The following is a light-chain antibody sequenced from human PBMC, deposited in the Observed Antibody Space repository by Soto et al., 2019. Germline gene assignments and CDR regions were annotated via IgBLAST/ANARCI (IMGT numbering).Light chain of an antibody. CDR3: QQYGGSPRT. V-gene: IGKV3D-20*01. CDR2: DAS. Sequence: EIVLTQSQATLSLSPWERDPLXWGASQSVSSYLAWYQQKPGQAPRLLIYDASNRATGIPDRFSGSGSGTDFTLTISRLEPEDFAVYYCQQYGGSPRTFGQGTKVDI. CDR1: QSVSSY. J-gene: IGKJ1*01.